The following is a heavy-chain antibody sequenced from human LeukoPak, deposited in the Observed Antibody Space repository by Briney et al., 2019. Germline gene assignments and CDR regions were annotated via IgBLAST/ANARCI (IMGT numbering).Heavy chain of an antibody. J-gene: IGHJ3*02. V-gene: IGHV4-59*08. D-gene: IGHD3-22*01. CDR1: YGSISGYY. CDR2: IYYSGST. CDR3: ARHFTYYYDSSGYPRDSFDI. Sequence: SATLSLTCSVSYGSISGYYWSWIRQPPGKELVWIGYIYYSGSTNYNPSLKSRVTISADMSKNQVSLKLSSVTAADTALYYCARHFTYYYDSSGYPRDSFDIWGHGTMVTVSS.